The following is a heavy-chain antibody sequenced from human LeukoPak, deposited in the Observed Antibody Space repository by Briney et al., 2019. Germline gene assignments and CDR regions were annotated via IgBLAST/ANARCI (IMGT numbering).Heavy chain of an antibody. D-gene: IGHD3-3*01. V-gene: IGHV3-7*01. CDR2: IKQDGSEK. CDR1: GFTFSSCW. CDR3: ARSPGIWSEYGRLEY. Sequence: PGGSLRLSCAASGFTFSSCWMSWVRQAPGKGLEWVANIKQDGSEKYYVDSVKGRFTISRDNAKNSLYLQMNSLRAEDTAVYYCARSPGIWSEYGRLEYWGQGALVTVSS. J-gene: IGHJ4*02.